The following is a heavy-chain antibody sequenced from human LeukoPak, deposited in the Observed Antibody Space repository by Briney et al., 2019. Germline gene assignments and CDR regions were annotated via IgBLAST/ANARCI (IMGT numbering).Heavy chain of an antibody. CDR1: GGSFSGYY. V-gene: IGHV4-34*01. CDR2: INHSGST. J-gene: IGHJ5*02. CDR3: ARVTASRFDP. Sequence: SETLSLTRAVYGGSFSGYYWSWIRQPPGKGLEWIGEINHSGSTNYNPSLKSRVTISVDTSKNQFSLKLSSVTAADTAVYYCARVTASRFDPWGQGTLVTVSS.